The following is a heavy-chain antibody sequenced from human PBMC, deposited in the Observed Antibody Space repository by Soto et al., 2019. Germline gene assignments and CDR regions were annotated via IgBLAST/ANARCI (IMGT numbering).Heavy chain of an antibody. CDR2: IYYSGST. J-gene: IGHJ5*02. Sequence: PSETVSLTCTVSGGSIISGGYYWSWIRQHPGKGLGWIGYIYYSGSTYYNPSLKSRVTISVDTSKNQFSLKLSSVTAADTAVYYCARESPVHWFDPWGQGTLVTVSS. V-gene: IGHV4-31*03. CDR1: GGSIISGGYY. CDR3: ARESPVHWFDP.